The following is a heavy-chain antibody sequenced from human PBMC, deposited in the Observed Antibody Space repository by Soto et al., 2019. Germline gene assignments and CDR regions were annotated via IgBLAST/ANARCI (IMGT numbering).Heavy chain of an antibody. Sequence: QVQLVQSGAEVKKPGASVKVSCKASGYTFTSYGISWVRQAPGQGLEWMGWISAYNGNTNYAQKLQGRVTMTTDTSXXTXYXXLRSLRSDDTAVYYCAREATVAGTGGLGYYYGMDVWGQGTTVTVSS. V-gene: IGHV1-18*01. CDR3: AREATVAGTGGLGYYYGMDV. CDR2: ISAYNGNT. J-gene: IGHJ6*02. CDR1: GYTFTSYG. D-gene: IGHD6-19*01.